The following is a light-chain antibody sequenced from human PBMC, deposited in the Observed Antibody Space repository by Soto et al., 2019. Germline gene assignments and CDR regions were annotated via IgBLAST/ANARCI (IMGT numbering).Light chain of an antibody. J-gene: IGLJ1*01. V-gene: IGLV2-14*01. Sequence: QSARTQPASVSGSPGQSSTISCTGTSSDVGGYNYVSWYQQHPGKAPKVIIFEVSNRPSGVSNRFSGSKSGNTASLIISGLQAEDEADYYCSSYTSTSTLYVFGTGTKVTVL. CDR3: SSYTSTSTLYV. CDR1: SSDVGGYNY. CDR2: EVS.